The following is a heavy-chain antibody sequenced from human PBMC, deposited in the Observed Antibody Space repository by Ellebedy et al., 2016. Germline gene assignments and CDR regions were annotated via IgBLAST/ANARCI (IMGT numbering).Heavy chain of an antibody. J-gene: IGHJ4*02. D-gene: IGHD3-10*01. CDR1: GGSISSYY. CDR2: IYYSGST. Sequence: SETLSLTCTVSGGSISSYYWSWIRQPPGKGLEWIGNIYYSGSTNCNSSLKSRVTISVDTSKNQFSLKLSSVTAADTAVYYCAREGGGFGELLLDYWGQGTLVTVSS. CDR3: AREGGGFGELLLDY. V-gene: IGHV4-59*01.